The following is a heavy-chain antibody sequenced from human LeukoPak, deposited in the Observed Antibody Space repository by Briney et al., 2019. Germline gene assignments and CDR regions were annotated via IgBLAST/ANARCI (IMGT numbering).Heavy chain of an antibody. CDR1: GFTFSSYA. CDR3: ARDQRGRYCSSTSCYAEGDAFDI. CDR2: ISYDGSNK. V-gene: IGHV3-30*14. D-gene: IGHD2-2*01. Sequence: GGSLRLSCAASGFTFSSYAMHWVRQAPGKGLEWVAVISYDGSNKYYADSVKGRFTISRDNSKNTLYLQMNSLRAEDTAVYYCARDQRGRYCSSTSCYAEGDAFDIWGQGTMVTVSS. J-gene: IGHJ3*02.